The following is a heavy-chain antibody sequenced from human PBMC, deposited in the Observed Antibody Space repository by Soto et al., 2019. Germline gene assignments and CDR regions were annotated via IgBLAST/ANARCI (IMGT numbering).Heavy chain of an antibody. CDR1: GFSLSTSGVG. CDR3: AHIVSYCSGGSCYVDWFDP. D-gene: IGHD2-15*01. Sequence: QITLKESGPTLVNPTQTLTLTCTFSGFSLSTSGVGVGWIRQPPGKALEWLALIYWDDDKRYSPSLKSRLTITKDTSKNQVVLTMTNMDPVDTATYYCAHIVSYCSGGSCYVDWFDPWGQGTLVTVSS. J-gene: IGHJ5*02. CDR2: IYWDDDK. V-gene: IGHV2-5*02.